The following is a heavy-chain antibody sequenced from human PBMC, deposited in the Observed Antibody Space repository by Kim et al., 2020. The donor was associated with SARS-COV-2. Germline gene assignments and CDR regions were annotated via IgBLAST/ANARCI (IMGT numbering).Heavy chain of an antibody. CDR1: GFTFSSYA. V-gene: IGHV3-30*04. Sequence: GGSLRLSCAASGFTFSSYAMHWVRQAPGKGLEWVAVISYDGSNKYYVDSVKGRFTISRDNSKNTLYLQMNSLRAEDTAVYYCARGSSSSSQSSHYYYGMDVWGQGTTVTVTS. CDR2: ISYDGSNK. CDR3: ARGSSSSSQSSHYYYGMDV. D-gene: IGHD6-6*01. J-gene: IGHJ6*02.